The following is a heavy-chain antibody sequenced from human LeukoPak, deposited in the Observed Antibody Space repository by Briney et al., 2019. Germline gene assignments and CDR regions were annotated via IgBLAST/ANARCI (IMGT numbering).Heavy chain of an antibody. V-gene: IGHV4-4*02. Sequence: SETLSLTCGVSGGSITTTNYWSWVRQPPGRRLEWIGEISLSGYTGFNPSLRGRVTMSLDESKNHLSLALNSVTGADTAIYYCSGESGPDAPFGHWGQGILGTVTT. CDR2: ISLSGYT. CDR3: SGESGPDAPFGH. D-gene: IGHD1-26*01. CDR1: GGSITTTNY. J-gene: IGHJ4*02.